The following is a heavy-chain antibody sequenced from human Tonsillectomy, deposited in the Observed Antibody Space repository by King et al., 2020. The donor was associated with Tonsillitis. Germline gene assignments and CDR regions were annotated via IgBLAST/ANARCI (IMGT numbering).Heavy chain of an antibody. J-gene: IGHJ3*02. Sequence: VQLVQSGAEVKKPGSSVKVSCKASGGTFSSYAINWVRQAPGQGLEWMGGIIPIFGPTNSAQKFQGRVTITADESTSTAYMELSSLRSDDTAVYYCAREREMATISAFDIWGQGTMVTVSS. V-gene: IGHV1-69*01. CDR2: IIPIFGPT. D-gene: IGHD5-24*01. CDR3: AREREMATISAFDI. CDR1: GGTFSSYA.